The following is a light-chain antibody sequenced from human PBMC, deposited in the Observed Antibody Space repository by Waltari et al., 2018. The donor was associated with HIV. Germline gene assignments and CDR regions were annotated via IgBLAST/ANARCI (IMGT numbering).Light chain of an antibody. V-gene: IGLV3-25*03. CDR1: GWAKVY. CDR2: KDN. J-gene: IGLJ2*01. Sequence: SYELPQSPSVSVSPGQTARITSSGVGWAKVYTSGYHQKAGQAPVLVMFKDNERPSGIPERFSGSSSGTTVTLTISAVEAEDEGDYYCQSADSSGSTDVLFGGGTRLTVL. CDR3: QSADSSGSTDVL.